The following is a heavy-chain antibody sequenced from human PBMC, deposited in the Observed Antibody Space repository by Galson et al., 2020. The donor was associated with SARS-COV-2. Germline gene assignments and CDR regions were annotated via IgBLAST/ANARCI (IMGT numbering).Heavy chain of an antibody. Sequence: SETLSLTCAVYGWSLSGFSWSWLRQSPGKRLEWIGEINLSGSTKYNPSLKSRVSISIDTSKNQFSLNLSSVTAADTAVFYCARGPAGAPQYFDSWGQGTLVTVSS. CDR1: GWSLSGFS. CDR3: ARGPAGAPQYFDS. CDR2: INLSGST. D-gene: IGHD3-10*01. J-gene: IGHJ4*02. V-gene: IGHV4-34*01.